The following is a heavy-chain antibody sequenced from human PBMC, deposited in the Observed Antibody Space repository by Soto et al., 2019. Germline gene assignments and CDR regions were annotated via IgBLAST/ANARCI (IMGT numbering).Heavy chain of an antibody. CDR3: ARHGLVGAASYYYYGMDV. V-gene: IGHV5-51*01. J-gene: IGHJ6*02. CDR2: IYPGDSDT. CDR1: GYSFTSYW. Sequence: GESLKISCKGSGYSFTSYWIGWVRQMPGKGLEWMGIIYPGDSDTRYSPSFQGQVTISADKSISTAYLQWSSLKASDTAMYYCARHGLVGAASYYYYGMDVWGQGTTVTVSS. D-gene: IGHD1-26*01.